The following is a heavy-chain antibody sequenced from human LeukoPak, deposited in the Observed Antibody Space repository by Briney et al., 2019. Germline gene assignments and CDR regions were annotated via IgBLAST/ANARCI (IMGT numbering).Heavy chain of an antibody. Sequence: PGGSLRLSCAVSGFTVSSNYMSWVRQAPGKGLEWVSLIYSGGDTYYADSVKGRFTISRDNSKNTLYLQMNSLTAEDTAVYYCARVGVGTVAGNYFDDWGQGTLVTVSS. CDR1: GFTVSSNY. D-gene: IGHD6-19*01. J-gene: IGHJ4*02. CDR2: IYSGGDT. V-gene: IGHV3-53*01. CDR3: ARVGVGTVAGNYFDD.